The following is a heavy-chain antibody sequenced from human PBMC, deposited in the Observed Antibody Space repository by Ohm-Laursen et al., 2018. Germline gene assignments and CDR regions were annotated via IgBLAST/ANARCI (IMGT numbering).Heavy chain of an antibody. J-gene: IGHJ4*02. V-gene: IGHV3-7*01. Sequence: SLRLSCAASGFTFSSYWMSWVRQAPGKGLEWVANIKQDGSEKYYVDSVKGRFTISRDNAKNSLYLQMNSLRVEDTAVYYCARIEFGTTSGFGHWGQGTLVTVSS. CDR3: ARIEFGTTSGFGH. CDR2: IKQDGSEK. D-gene: IGHD1-7*01. CDR1: GFTFSSYW.